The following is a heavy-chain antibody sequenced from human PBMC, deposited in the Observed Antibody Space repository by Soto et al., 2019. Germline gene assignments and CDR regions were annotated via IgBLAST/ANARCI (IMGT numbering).Heavy chain of an antibody. CDR3: ARLYCISTSCYLGMDV. CDR1: AYTFTSYG. J-gene: IGHJ6*02. CDR2: ITAYNGNT. V-gene: IGHV1-18*01. Sequence: ASVKVSCKASAYTFTSYGFSWVRQAPGQGLEWMGWITAYNGNTKYAQKLQGRVTMTTDTSTSTAYMELRSLRSDDTAVYYCARLYCISTSCYLGMDVWGQGTTVTVSS. D-gene: IGHD2-2*01.